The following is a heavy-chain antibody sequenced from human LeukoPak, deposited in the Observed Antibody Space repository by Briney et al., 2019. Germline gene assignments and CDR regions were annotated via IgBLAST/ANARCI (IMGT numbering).Heavy chain of an antibody. J-gene: IGHJ4*02. V-gene: IGHV4-39*01. CDR2: IYYSGST. D-gene: IGHD3-3*01. Sequence: SETLSLTCTVSGGSISSSSYYWGWIRQPPGKGLEWIGSIYYSGSTYYNPSLKSRVTISVDTSKNQFSLKLSSVTAADTAVYYCATIFGVVTLYYFDYWGQGTPVTVSS. CDR1: GGSISSSSYY. CDR3: ATIFGVVTLYYFDY.